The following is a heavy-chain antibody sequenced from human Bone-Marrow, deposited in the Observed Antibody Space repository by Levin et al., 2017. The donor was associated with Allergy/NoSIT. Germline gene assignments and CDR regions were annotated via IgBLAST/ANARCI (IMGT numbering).Heavy chain of an antibody. CDR1: GFTFSSYA. CDR3: AKTGTWDSSGYYGYYYYGMDV. D-gene: IGHD3-22*01. Sequence: ETLSLTCAASGFTFSSYAMSWVRQAPGKGLEWVSAISGSGGSTYYADSVKGRFTISRDNSKNTLYLQMNSLRAEDTAVYYCAKTGTWDSSGYYGYYYYGMDVWGQGTTVTVSS. CDR2: ISGSGGST. V-gene: IGHV3-23*01. J-gene: IGHJ6*02.